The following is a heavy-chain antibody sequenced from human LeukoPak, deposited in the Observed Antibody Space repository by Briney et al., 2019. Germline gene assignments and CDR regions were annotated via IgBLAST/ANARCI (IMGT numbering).Heavy chain of an antibody. CDR1: GFTFSSYS. Sequence: GGSLRLSCAASGFTFSSYSMNWVRQAPGKGLEWISYISANSNIIYYTASVTGRFTISRDNAKNSLYLQMNSLRAEDTAVYYCARGATGSEPDFDYWGQGTLVTVSS. J-gene: IGHJ4*02. CDR2: ISANSNII. V-gene: IGHV3-48*01. CDR3: ARGATGSEPDFDY. D-gene: IGHD2-15*01.